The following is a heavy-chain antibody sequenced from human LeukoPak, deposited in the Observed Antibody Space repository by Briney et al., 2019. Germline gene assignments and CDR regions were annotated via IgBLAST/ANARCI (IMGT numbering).Heavy chain of an antibody. V-gene: IGHV3-21*01. CDR2: ISSSSSYI. CDR1: GFTFSSYS. CDR3: ARVRYSGYEFDY. D-gene: IGHD5-12*01. J-gene: IGHJ4*02. Sequence: GGPLRLSCAASGFTFSSYSMNWVRQAPGKGLEWVSSISSSSSYIYYADSVKGRFTISRDNAKNSLYLQMNSLRAEDTAVYYCARVRYSGYEFDYWGQGTLVTVSS.